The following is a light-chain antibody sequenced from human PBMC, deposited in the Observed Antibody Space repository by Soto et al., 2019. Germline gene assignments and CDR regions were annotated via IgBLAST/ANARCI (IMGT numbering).Light chain of an antibody. CDR3: QQVNSYPLT. CDR2: AAS. V-gene: IGKV1-9*01. Sequence: DIQLTQSPSFLSASVGDRLTITCRASQGISGSLAWYQQKPGRAPKLLIYAASSLQSGVPTRFSGSGFGTEFTLTISSLQPEDFATYYCQQVNSYPLTFGGGTKVEIK. J-gene: IGKJ4*01. CDR1: QGISGS.